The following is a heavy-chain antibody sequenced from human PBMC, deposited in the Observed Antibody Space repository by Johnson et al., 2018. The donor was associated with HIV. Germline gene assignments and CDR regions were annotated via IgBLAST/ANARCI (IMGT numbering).Heavy chain of an antibody. J-gene: IGHJ3*02. CDR2: IDWNGSRQ. CDR3: AKVLGYSSSSRDAFDI. Sequence: QLVESGGGLVQPGGSLRLSCAASGFTVSSNYMSWVRQAPGKGLEWVSGIDWNGSRQGYVDSVKGRFTISRDNAKNSLSMEMNSLRAEDTAVYDCAKVLGYSSSSRDAFDICGQGTMVTVSS. D-gene: IGHD6-6*01. CDR1: GFTVSSNY. V-gene: IGHV3-20*01.